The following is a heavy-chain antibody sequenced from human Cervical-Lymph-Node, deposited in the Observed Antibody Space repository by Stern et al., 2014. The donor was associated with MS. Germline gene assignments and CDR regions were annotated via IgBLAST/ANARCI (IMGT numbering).Heavy chain of an antibody. D-gene: IGHD3-10*01. CDR3: ARDGRSSYGSGSYYSSGY. CDR2: INPNSGDT. J-gene: IGHJ4*02. Sequence: QVQLVQSGAEVKKPGASVKVSCKASGYSFTGYFLHWVRQAPGQGLEWMGWINPNSGDTNYAQKLHGRVTMTRDSSSSTAYMELSSLRSDDTAVYYCARDGRSSYGSGSYYSSGYWGQGTLVTVSS. V-gene: IGHV1-2*02. CDR1: GYSFTGYF.